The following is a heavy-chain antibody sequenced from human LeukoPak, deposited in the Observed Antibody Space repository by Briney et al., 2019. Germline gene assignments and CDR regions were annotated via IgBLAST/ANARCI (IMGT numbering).Heavy chain of an antibody. Sequence: SETLSLTCAVYGGSFSGYYWRWIRQPPGKGLEWIGELNHSGSTNYNPSLKSRVTISVDTSKNQFSLKLSSVTAADTAVYYCASSPERYSYGRELYYFDYWGQGTLVTVSS. CDR2: LNHSGST. J-gene: IGHJ4*02. D-gene: IGHD5-18*01. V-gene: IGHV4-34*01. CDR3: ASSPERYSYGRELYYFDY. CDR1: GGSFSGYY.